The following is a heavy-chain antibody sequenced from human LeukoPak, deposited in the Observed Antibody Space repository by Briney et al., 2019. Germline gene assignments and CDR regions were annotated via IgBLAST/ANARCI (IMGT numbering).Heavy chain of an antibody. Sequence: ASVKVSCKASGYTFTSYDINWVRQATGQGLEWMGWMNPNSGNTGYAQKFQGRVTMTRNTSISTAYMELSSLRSEDTAVYYCARRTSAQNSGYYRPNYYYYYMDVWGKGTTVTVSS. CDR3: ARRTSAQNSGYYRPNYYYYYMDV. D-gene: IGHD3-22*01. V-gene: IGHV1-8*01. CDR2: MNPNSGNT. J-gene: IGHJ6*03. CDR1: GYTFTSYD.